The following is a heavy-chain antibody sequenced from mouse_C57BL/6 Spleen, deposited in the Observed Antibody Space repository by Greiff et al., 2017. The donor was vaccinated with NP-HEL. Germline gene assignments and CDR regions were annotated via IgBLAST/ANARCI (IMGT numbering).Heavy chain of an antibody. J-gene: IGHJ1*03. V-gene: IGHV1-39*01. CDR2: INPNYGTT. CDR1: GYSFTDYN. CDR3: ARNYYGSSYVDWYFDV. Sequence: VQLKESGPELVKPGASVKISCKASGYSFTDYNMNWVKQSNGKSLEWIGVINPNYGTTSYNQKFKGKATLTVDQSSSTAYMQLNSLTSEDSAVYYCARNYYGSSYVDWYFDVWGTGTTVTVSS. D-gene: IGHD1-1*01.